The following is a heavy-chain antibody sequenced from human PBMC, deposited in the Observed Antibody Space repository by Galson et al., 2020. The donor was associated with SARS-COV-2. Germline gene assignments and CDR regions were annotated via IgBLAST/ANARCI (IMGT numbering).Heavy chain of an antibody. V-gene: IGHV3-30*04. J-gene: IGHJ6*03. CDR3: ARDGSRGLLWFGELLLNYYMDV. D-gene: IGHD3-10*01. Sequence: GGSLRLSCAASGFTFSSYAMHWVRQAPGKGLEWVAVISYDGSNKYYADSVKGRFPISRDNSKNTLYLQMNSLRAEDTAVYYCARDGSRGLLWFGELLLNYYMDVWGKGTTVTVSS. CDR2: ISYDGSNK. CDR1: GFTFSSYA.